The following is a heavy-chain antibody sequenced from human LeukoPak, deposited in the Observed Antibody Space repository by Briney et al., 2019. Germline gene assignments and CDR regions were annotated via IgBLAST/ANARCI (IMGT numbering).Heavy chain of an antibody. CDR3: ARDSFEGGYYYNLDV. Sequence: SETLSLTCTVSGGSINSTYYYWSWIRRPAGKGPEWIGRIYSTGITKYNPSLKSRVIISVDTSKNQFSLKLNSVTAADTAVYYCARDSFEGGYYYNLDVWGKGTTVTVSS. J-gene: IGHJ6*03. V-gene: IGHV4-61*02. CDR1: GGSINSTYYY. D-gene: IGHD3-16*01. CDR2: IYSTGIT.